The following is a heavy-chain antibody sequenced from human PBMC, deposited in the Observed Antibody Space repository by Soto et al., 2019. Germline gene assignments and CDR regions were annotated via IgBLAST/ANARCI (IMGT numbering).Heavy chain of an antibody. D-gene: IGHD2-2*02. Sequence: EVQLLDSGGGLVQPGGSLRLSCKASVFTFSDYAMSWVRQPPGKGREWVSVIRAGGYTYYAETVKGRFTVSRANSKNTLYLQMNSLRAEDTAVYYCANVPIWCSSTSCYTEGFDYWGQGTLVIVSS. CDR1: VFTFSDYA. J-gene: IGHJ4*02. CDR3: ANVPIWCSSTSCYTEGFDY. CDR2: IRAGGYT. V-gene: IGHV3-23*01.